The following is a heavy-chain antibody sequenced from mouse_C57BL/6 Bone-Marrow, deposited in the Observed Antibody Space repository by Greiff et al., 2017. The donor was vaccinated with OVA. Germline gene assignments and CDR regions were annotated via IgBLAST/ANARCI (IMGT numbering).Heavy chain of an antibody. J-gene: IGHJ4*01. Sequence: EVKLQESGPGLVKPSQSLSLTCSVTGYSITSGYYWNWIRQFPGNKLEWMGYISYDGSNNYNPSLKNRISITRDTSKNQFFLKLNSVTTEDTATYYCARKAYYSNYLYAMDYWGQGTSVTVSS. V-gene: IGHV3-6*01. CDR3: ARKAYYSNYLYAMDY. D-gene: IGHD2-5*01. CDR1: GYSITSGYY. CDR2: ISYDGSN.